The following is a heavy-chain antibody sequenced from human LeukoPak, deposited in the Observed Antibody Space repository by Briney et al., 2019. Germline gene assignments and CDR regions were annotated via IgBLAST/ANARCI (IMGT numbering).Heavy chain of an antibody. CDR3: ARDTLTYYYGSGSYHY. V-gene: IGHV1-18*01. Sequence: ASAKVSCKASGYTFTSYDINWVRQATGQGLEWMGWISAYNGNTNYAQKLQGRVTMTTDTSTSTAYMELRSLRSDDTAVYYCARDTLTYYYGSGSYHYWGQGTLVTVSS. J-gene: IGHJ4*02. CDR2: ISAYNGNT. CDR1: GYTFTSYD. D-gene: IGHD3-10*01.